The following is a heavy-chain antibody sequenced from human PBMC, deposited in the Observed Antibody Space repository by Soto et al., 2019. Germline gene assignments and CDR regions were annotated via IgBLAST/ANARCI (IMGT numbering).Heavy chain of an antibody. D-gene: IGHD2-2*01. V-gene: IGHV3-23*01. Sequence: EVQVLESGGGLVQPGGSLRLSCAASGFTFSSHAMSWVRQAPGKGLEWVSAISGSGGSTYYADSVKGRVTICRDNSKNTLYLQMNSLRAEDTAVYYCAKARGGVDCSSTSCYGGMDVWGQGTTVTVSS. CDR2: ISGSGGST. CDR3: AKARGGVDCSSTSCYGGMDV. J-gene: IGHJ6*02. CDR1: GFTFSSHA.